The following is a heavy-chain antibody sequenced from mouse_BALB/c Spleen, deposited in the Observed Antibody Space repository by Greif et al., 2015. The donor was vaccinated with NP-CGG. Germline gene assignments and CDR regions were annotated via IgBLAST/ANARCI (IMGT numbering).Heavy chain of an antibody. CDR3: ASGHGGYSYYFDY. J-gene: IGHJ2*01. CDR1: GDSITSGY. CDR2: ISYSGST. D-gene: IGHD2-3*01. V-gene: IGHV3-8*02. Sequence: DVKLVESGPSLVKPSQTLSLTCSVTGDSITSGYWNWIRKFPGNKLEYMGYISYSGSTYYNPSLKSRISITRDTSKNQYYLQLNSVTTEDTATYYWASGHGGYSYYFDYWGQGTTLTVSS.